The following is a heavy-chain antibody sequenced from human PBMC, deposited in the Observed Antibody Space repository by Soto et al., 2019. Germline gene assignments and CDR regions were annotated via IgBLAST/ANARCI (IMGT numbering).Heavy chain of an antibody. CDR2: ISYDGTDE. J-gene: IGHJ4*02. Sequence: GGSLRLSCAASGFIFSSYGMHWVRQAPGKGLEWVAMISYDGTDEYYADSVKGRFTISRDNSKNAVYLQMNSLRAEDTAVYYCVKKESAWNDHFDYWGQGTLVTVSS. CDR3: VKKESAWNDHFDY. V-gene: IGHV3-30*18. CDR1: GFIFSSYG. D-gene: IGHD1-1*01.